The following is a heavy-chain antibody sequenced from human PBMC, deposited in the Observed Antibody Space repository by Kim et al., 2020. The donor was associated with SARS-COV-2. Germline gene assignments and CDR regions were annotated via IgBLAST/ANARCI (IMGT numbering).Heavy chain of an antibody. V-gene: IGHV4-39*01. J-gene: IGHJ4*02. D-gene: IGHD1-26*01. CDR3: ARGLGRAAGVG. Sequence: SETLSLTCTVSGGSISSSSYYWGWIRQPPGKGLEWIGSIYYSGSTYYNPSLKSRVTISVDTSKNQFSLKLSSVTAADTAVYYCARGLGRAAGVGWGQGTLVTVSS. CDR2: IYYSGST. CDR1: GGSISSSSYY.